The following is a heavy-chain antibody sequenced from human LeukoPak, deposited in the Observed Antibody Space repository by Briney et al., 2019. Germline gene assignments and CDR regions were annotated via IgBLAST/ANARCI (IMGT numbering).Heavy chain of an antibody. D-gene: IGHD3-22*01. CDR1: GYAFTSYG. CDR2: ISAYNGNT. Sequence: ASVKVSCKASGYAFTSYGISWVRQAPGQGLEWMGWISAYNGNTNYAQKLQGRVTMTTDTSTSTAYMELRSLRSDDTAVYYCARDSSGYYYFDYWGQGTLVTVSS. CDR3: ARDSSGYYYFDY. J-gene: IGHJ4*02. V-gene: IGHV1-18*01.